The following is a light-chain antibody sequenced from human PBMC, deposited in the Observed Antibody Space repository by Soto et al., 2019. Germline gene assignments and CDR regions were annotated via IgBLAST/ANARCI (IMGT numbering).Light chain of an antibody. Sequence: NFMLTQPHSVSESPGKTLSISCTRSSGSIANNYVQWYQQRPGSAPTTVIYENNQRLSGVPDRFSGSTDGSSNSASLTISGLQTEDEADYYCSSYTASTTLLFGGRTKLTVL. V-gene: IGLV6-57*04. CDR2: ENN. J-gene: IGLJ3*02. CDR1: SGSIANNY. CDR3: SSYTASTTLL.